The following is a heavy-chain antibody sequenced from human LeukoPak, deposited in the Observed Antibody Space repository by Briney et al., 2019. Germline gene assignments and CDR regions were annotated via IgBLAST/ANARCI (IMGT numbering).Heavy chain of an antibody. CDR2: ISSSSGYI. J-gene: IGHJ4*02. V-gene: IGHV3-21*04. CDR3: AKVVYYGSGNYPMDY. CDR1: GFIFSSYT. Sequence: GGSLRLSCAASGFIFSSYTINWVRQAPGKGLEWVSSISSSSGYIYYADSVKGRFTISRDNAKNSLYLQMNSLRAEDTALYYCAKVVYYGSGNYPMDYWGQGTLVTVSS. D-gene: IGHD3-10*01.